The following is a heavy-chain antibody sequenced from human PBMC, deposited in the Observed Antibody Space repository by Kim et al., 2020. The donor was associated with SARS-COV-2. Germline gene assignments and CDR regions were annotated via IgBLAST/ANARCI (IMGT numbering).Heavy chain of an antibody. CDR1: GDSVSSNSAA. V-gene: IGHV6-1*01. CDR3: ATQLGIFGDANTFDY. D-gene: IGHD3-3*01. J-gene: IGHJ4*02. Sequence: SQTLSLTCAISGDSVSSNSAAWNWIRQSPSRGLEWLGRTYYRSKWYNDYAVSVKSRITINPDTSKNQFSLQLNSVTPEDTAVYYCATQLGIFGDANTFDYWGQGTLVTVSS. CDR2: TYYRSKWYN.